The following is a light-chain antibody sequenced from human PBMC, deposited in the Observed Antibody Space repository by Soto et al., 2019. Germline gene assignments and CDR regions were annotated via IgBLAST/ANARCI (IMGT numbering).Light chain of an antibody. CDR3: QHVKNSPRN. V-gene: IGKV1-9*01. Sequence: DIHLTQSPSFLSASVGDRVTITCRPSQAVPNNMAWYQQKPGKPPKLLIYEESTLYSGVPSRFSGRKSGTQFTLTIDSLQPGDFDTYYSQHVKNSPRNFGGGPKVDIX. CDR2: EES. J-gene: IGKJ4*01. CDR1: QAVPNN.